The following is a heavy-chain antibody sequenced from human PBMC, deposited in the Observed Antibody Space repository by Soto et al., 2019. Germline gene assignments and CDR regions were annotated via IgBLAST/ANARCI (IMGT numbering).Heavy chain of an antibody. CDR3: ARRRPAAHTDV. CDR2: IYYSGST. V-gene: IGHV4-39*01. Sequence: NPSETLSLTCTVSGGSISSSSYYWGWIRQPPGKGLEWIGSIYYSGSTYYNPSLKSRVTISVDTSKNQFSLKLSSVTAADTAVYYCARRRPAAHTDVWGQGTTVTVSS. J-gene: IGHJ6*02. CDR1: GGSISSSSYY. D-gene: IGHD2-2*01.